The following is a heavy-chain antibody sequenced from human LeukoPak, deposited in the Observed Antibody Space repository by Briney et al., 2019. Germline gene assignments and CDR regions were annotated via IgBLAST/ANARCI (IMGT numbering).Heavy chain of an antibody. J-gene: IGHJ4*02. Sequence: GGSLRLSCAASGFAFSNAWMSWVRQAPGKGLEWVGRIKSKTDGWTTDYAAPVKGRFTISRDDSKNTLYLQMNSLKTEDTAVYYCTTVSYGYSDYWGQGTLVTVSS. CDR1: GFAFSNAW. V-gene: IGHV3-15*01. D-gene: IGHD5-18*01. CDR2: IKSKTDGWTT. CDR3: TTVSYGYSDY.